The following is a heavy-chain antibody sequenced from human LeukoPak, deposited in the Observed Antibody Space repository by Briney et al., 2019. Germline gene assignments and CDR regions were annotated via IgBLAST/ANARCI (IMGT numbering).Heavy chain of an antibody. Sequence: PGRSLRLSCTASGFTFGDYAMSWVRQAPGKRLEWVGFIRSKAYGGTTEYAASVKGRFTISRDDSKSIAYLQMNSLKTEDTAVYYRTRSVRGTFDYWGQGTLVTVSS. V-gene: IGHV3-49*04. D-gene: IGHD1-7*01. CDR2: IRSKAYGGTT. J-gene: IGHJ4*02. CDR3: TRSVRGTFDY. CDR1: GFTFGDYA.